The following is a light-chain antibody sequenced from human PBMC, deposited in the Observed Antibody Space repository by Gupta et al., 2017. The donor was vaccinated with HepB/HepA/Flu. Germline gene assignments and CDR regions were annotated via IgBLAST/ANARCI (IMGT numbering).Light chain of an antibody. J-gene: IGKJ2*03. V-gene: IGKV3-11*01. CDR1: QSVSSY. Sequence: EIVLTQSPATLSLSPGERATISCRASQSVSSYLAWYQQKPGQAPRLLIYDASNRATGIPARFSGSGSGTDFTLTISSLEPEDFAVYYCQQRQGFGQGTKLEIK. CDR3: QQRQG. CDR2: DAS.